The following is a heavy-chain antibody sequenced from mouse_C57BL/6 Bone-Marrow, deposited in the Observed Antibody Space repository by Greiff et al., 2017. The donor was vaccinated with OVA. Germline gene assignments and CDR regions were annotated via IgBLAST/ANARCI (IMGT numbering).Heavy chain of an antibody. D-gene: IGHD2-12*01. CDR1: GFTFTDYY. V-gene: IGHV7-3*01. CDR3: ARDSLYRGDY. Sequence: EVQLVESGGGLVQPGGSLSLSCAASGFTFTDYYMCWVRQPPGKALVWLGFIRNKANGYTTEYSASVKGRFTISRDNSQSILYLQRNALRAEDSDTYYCARDSLYRGDYWGQGTSVTVSS. J-gene: IGHJ4*01. CDR2: IRNKANGYTT.